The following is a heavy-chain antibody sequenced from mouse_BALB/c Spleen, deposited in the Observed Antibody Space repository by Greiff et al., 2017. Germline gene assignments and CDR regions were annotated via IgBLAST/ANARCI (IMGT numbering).Heavy chain of an antibody. D-gene: IGHD1-1*01. Sequence: VQLKQSGAELVKPGASVKLSCTASGFNIKDTYMHWVKQRPEQGLEWIGRIDPANGNTKYDPKFQGKATITADTSSNTAYLQLSSLTSEDTAVYYCARLGLRSYFDYWGQGTTLTVSS. V-gene: IGHV14-3*02. CDR3: ARLGLRSYFDY. CDR2: IDPANGNT. J-gene: IGHJ2*01. CDR1: GFNIKDTY.